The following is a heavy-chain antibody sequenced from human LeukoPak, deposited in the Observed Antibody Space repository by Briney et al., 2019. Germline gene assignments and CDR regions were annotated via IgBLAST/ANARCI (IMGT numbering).Heavy chain of an antibody. CDR1: GYTFIGYY. CDR2: INSHNGDT. J-gene: IGHJ4*02. V-gene: IGHV1-2*02. Sequence: ASVKVSCKASGYTFIGYYLHWVRQAPGQGLEWMGWINSHNGDTNYAQKFQGRVTMTRDTSITTAYMELSRLKSDDTAVYYCATVRDIVVGGGPYYFDYWGQGTLVTVS. CDR3: ATVRDIVVGGGPYYFDY. D-gene: IGHD2-15*01.